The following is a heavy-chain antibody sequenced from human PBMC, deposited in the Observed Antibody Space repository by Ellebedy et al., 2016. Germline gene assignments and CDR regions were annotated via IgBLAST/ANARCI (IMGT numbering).Heavy chain of an antibody. CDR2: IYYSGIT. V-gene: IGHV4-39*02. CDR3: ARDAATYLPRYGSGSYWYFDL. CDR1: GGSISSSSYY. D-gene: IGHD3-10*01. J-gene: IGHJ2*01. Sequence: SETLSLXXTVSGGSISSSSYYWGWIRQPPGKGLEWIGSIYYSGITYYNPSLRSRGTISVDTSRNQFSLKLSSVTAGDTAVYYCARDAATYLPRYGSGSYWYFDLWGRGTLVTVSS.